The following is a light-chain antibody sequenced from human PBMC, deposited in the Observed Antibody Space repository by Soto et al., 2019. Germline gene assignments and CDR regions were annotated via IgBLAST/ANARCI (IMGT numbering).Light chain of an antibody. J-gene: IGKJ1*01. CDR3: QQYKYWPPWT. CDR2: DAS. CDR1: QSVRSN. Sequence: VMTQSPVTLSVSPGERATLSCRASQSVRSNLAWYQQKPGQAPRLLMYDASTRATGIPARFSGSGCGTEFTLTTSSLQSEDFVVYYCQQYKYWPPWTFGQGTKVDIK. V-gene: IGKV3-15*01.